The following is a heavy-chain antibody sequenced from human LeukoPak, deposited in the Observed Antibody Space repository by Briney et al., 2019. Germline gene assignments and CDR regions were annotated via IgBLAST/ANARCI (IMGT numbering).Heavy chain of an antibody. V-gene: IGHV4-38-2*01. Sequence: SETLSLTCAVSGYSISSGYYWGWIRQPPGKGLEWIGSSSHSGSTFYNPSLKSRVTISVDTSKNQFSLKLSSVTAADTAVYYCARHPDSSGYYIGYWGQGTLVTVSS. D-gene: IGHD3-22*01. CDR2: SSHSGST. J-gene: IGHJ4*02. CDR1: GYSISSGYY. CDR3: ARHPDSSGYYIGY.